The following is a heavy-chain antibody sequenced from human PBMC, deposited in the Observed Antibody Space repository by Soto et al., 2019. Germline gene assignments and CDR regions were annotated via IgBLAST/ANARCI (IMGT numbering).Heavy chain of an antibody. Sequence: GGSLRLSCAASGLSFSNYAMTWVRQAPGKGLEWVSTIGGSVSSTYYADSVKGRFTISRDNSKNTLYLQMNSLRAEDTAMYYCAKWIAARPDYYYYMDVWGKGTTVTVSS. V-gene: IGHV3-23*01. J-gene: IGHJ6*03. D-gene: IGHD6-6*01. CDR2: IGGSVSST. CDR3: AKWIAARPDYYYYMDV. CDR1: GLSFSNYA.